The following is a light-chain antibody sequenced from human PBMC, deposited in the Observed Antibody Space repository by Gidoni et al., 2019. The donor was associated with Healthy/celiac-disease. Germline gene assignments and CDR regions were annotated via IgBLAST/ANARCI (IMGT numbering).Light chain of an antibody. J-gene: IGKJ3*01. CDR1: QSVSSSY. Sequence: EIVLTQSPGTLSLSPGERATLSCRASQSVSSSYLAWYQQKPGQAPRLLIYGASSRATGIPDRFSGSGSGTDFTLTISRLEPEDFAVYYCQQYGSSPRGFTVXAGTKVDIK. CDR2: GAS. CDR3: QQYGSSPRGFT. V-gene: IGKV3-20*01.